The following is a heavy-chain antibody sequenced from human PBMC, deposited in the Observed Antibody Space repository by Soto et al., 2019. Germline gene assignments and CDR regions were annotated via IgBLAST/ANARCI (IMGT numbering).Heavy chain of an antibody. CDR2: IIPILGIA. V-gene: IGHV1-69*08. CDR3: ARDWAYCSGGGCYTRGDSRFDP. D-gene: IGHD2-15*01. CDR1: GGTFSSYT. Sequence: QVQLVQSGAEVKKPGSSVKVSCKASGGTFSSYTISWVRQAPGQGLEWMGRIIPILGIANYAQKFQGRVTITADKSTGTAYMELSSLRSEDTAVYYCARDWAYCSGGGCYTRGDSRFDPWGQGTLVTVSS. J-gene: IGHJ5*02.